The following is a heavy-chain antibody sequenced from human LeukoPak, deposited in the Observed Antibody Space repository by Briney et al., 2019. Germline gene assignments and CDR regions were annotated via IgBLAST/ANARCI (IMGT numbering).Heavy chain of an antibody. CDR2: IYTSGST. V-gene: IGHV4-4*07. Sequence: SETLSLTCTVSGGSISSYYWSWVRQPPGEGLEWIGRIYTSGSTNYNPSLKSRVTMSVDTSKNQFSLKLSSVTAADTAVYYCARVSRITIFGVVINDAFDIWGQGTMVTVSS. CDR1: GGSISSYY. J-gene: IGHJ3*02. D-gene: IGHD3-3*01. CDR3: ARVSRITIFGVVINDAFDI.